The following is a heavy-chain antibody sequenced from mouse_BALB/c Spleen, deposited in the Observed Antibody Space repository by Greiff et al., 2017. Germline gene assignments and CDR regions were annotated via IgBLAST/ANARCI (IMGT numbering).Heavy chain of an antibody. D-gene: IGHD3-1*01. V-gene: IGHV14-3*02. CDR3: ARQLGLRAMDY. J-gene: IGHJ4*01. CDR2: IDPANGNT. CDR1: GFNIKDTY. Sequence: VPLQQSGAELVKPGASVKLSCTASGFNIKDTYMHWVKQRPEQGLEWIGRIDPANGNTKYDPKFQGKATITADTSSNTAYLQLSSLTSEDTAVYYCARQLGLRAMDYWGQGTSVTVSS.